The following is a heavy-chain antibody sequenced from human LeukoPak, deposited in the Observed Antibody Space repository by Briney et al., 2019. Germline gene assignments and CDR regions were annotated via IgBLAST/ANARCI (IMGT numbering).Heavy chain of an antibody. V-gene: IGHV3-33*01. CDR3: ARESVAAAGTDYFDY. J-gene: IGHJ4*02. CDR1: GFTFSSYG. CDR2: IWYDGSNK. Sequence: GGSLRLSCAASGFTFSSYGMHWVRQAPGKGLEWVAVIWYDGSNKYYADSVKGRFTISRDNSKNTLYLQMNSLRAEDTAVYYCARESVAAAGTDYFDYWGQGTLVTVSS. D-gene: IGHD6-13*01.